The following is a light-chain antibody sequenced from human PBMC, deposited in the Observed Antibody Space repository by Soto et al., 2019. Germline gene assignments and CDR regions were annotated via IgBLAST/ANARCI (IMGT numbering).Light chain of an antibody. CDR2: EVV. V-gene: IGLV2-8*01. CDR3: KSYAGSNTYV. Sequence: QAVVTQPPSASGSPGQSVTISCTGTKNDIGVYDFVSWYQHHPGKAPRLIIYEVVPRPSGVPDRFSGSKSGNTASLTVSGLQAADEADYFCKSYAGSNTYVFGSGTKVT. J-gene: IGLJ1*01. CDR1: KNDIGVYDF.